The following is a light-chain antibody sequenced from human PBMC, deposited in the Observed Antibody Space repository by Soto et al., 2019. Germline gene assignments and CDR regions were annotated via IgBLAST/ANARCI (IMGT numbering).Light chain of an antibody. J-gene: IGKJ5*01. CDR1: QSVNSYY. CDR2: GAS. CDR3: QQYERSSIT. V-gene: IGKV3-20*01. Sequence: ESVLTHSPGTLSLSPWETATLSCRASQSVNSYYFAWYQQRPVQPPRLLIYGASSRATGMPDRFSGSGSGTAFTLSISRLEPEDFALYYCQQYERSSITFGQGTRLEI.